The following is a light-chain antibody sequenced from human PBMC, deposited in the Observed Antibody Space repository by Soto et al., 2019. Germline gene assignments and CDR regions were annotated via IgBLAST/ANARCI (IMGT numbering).Light chain of an antibody. CDR1: RSPLYSDGNTY. V-gene: IGKV2-30*01. CDR3: MQATHWPYT. CDR2: QVS. Sequence: DVVMTQSPLSLPVTLGQPASISCRSSRSPLYSDGNTYLSWFQQRPGQSPRRLIYQVSNRDSGDPDRLIGSGSGTDFTLKISRLEAEDVGVYYCMQATHWPYTFGQGTKLEIK. J-gene: IGKJ2*01.